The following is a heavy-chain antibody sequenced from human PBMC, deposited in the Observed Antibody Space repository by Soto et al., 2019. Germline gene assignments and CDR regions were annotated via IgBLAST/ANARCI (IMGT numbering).Heavy chain of an antibody. Sequence: SETLSLTCAVYGGSFSGYYWSWIRQPPGKGLEWIGEINHSGSTNYNPSLKSRVTISVDTSKNQFSLKLSSVTAADTAVYYCARVSGLGSYYYYYGMDVWGQGTTVTVSS. CDR2: INHSGST. V-gene: IGHV4-34*01. CDR3: ARVSGLGSYYYYYGMDV. CDR1: GGSFSGYY. D-gene: IGHD1-26*01. J-gene: IGHJ6*02.